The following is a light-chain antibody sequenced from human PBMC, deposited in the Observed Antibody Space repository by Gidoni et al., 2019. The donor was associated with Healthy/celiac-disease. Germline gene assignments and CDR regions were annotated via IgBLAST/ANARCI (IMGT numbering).Light chain of an antibody. CDR2: RNN. CDR1: SSNIGSNY. V-gene: IGLV1-47*01. J-gene: IGLJ1*01. CDR3: AAWDDSLSGQV. Sequence: QSVLTQPPSASGTPGQGVTISCSGSSSNIGSNYVYWYQQLPGTAPKLLNYRNNQRPSGVPDRFSGSKSGTSASLAISGLRSEDEADYYCAAWDDSLSGQVFGTGTKVTVL.